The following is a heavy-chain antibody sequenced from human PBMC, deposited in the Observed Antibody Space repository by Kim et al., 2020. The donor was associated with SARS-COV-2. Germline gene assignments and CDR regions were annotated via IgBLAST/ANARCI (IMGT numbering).Heavy chain of an antibody. CDR3: TTYASGWT. Sequence: DGGTTDSAAPVKGRFTISRDDSKNTLYLQMNNLKTEDTAVYYCTTYASGWTWGQGALVTVSS. CDR2: DGGTT. J-gene: IGHJ5*02. V-gene: IGHV3-15*01. D-gene: IGHD6-19*01.